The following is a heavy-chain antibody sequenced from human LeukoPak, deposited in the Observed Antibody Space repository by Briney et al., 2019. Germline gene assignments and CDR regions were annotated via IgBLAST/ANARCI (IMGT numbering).Heavy chain of an antibody. D-gene: IGHD3-3*01. CDR3: ARGFWSGYLDY. V-gene: IGHV3-21*01. J-gene: IGHJ4*02. Sequence: GGSLRLSCAASGFTFSSYSMNWVRQAPGKGLEWVSSISSSSSYIYYADSVKGRFTISRDNAKNSLYLQMNSPRAEDTAVYYCARGFWSGYLDYWGQGTLVTVSS. CDR1: GFTFSSYS. CDR2: ISSSSSYI.